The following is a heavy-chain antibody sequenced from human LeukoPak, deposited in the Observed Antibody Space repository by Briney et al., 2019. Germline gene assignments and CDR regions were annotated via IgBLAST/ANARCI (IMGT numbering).Heavy chain of an antibody. Sequence: GGSLRLSCAASGFTFSSYAMSWVRQAPGKGLEWVSYISSSSSTIYYADSVKGRFTISRDNAKNSLYLQMNSLGAEDTAVYYCARDPKDTAMVGGYWGQGTLVTVSS. CDR2: ISSSSSTI. CDR1: GFTFSSYA. J-gene: IGHJ4*02. CDR3: ARDPKDTAMVGGY. D-gene: IGHD5-18*01. V-gene: IGHV3-48*01.